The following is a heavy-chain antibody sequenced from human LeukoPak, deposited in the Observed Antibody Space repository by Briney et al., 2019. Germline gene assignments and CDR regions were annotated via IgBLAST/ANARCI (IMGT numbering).Heavy chain of an antibody. CDR2: ISYDGSNK. CDR3: ARDGTWSQFDP. Sequence: GGSLRLSCAASGFTFSSYGTHWVRQAPGKGLEWVAVISYDGSNKYYADSVKGRFTISRDNSKNTLYLQMNSLRAEDTAVYYCARDGTWSQFDPWGQGTLVTVSS. CDR1: GFTFSSYG. J-gene: IGHJ5*02. D-gene: IGHD1-26*01. V-gene: IGHV3-30*03.